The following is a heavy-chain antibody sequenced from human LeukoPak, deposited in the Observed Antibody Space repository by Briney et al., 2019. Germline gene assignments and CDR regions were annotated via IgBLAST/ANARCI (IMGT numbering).Heavy chain of an antibody. J-gene: IGHJ6*03. V-gene: IGHV4-59*01. D-gene: IGHD3-10*01. Sequence: SETLSLTCTVSGGSISSYYWSWIRQTPGKGLEWIGYMYYSGSTNYNPSLRSRVTISVDTSKNQFSLKLSSVTAADTAVYYCARATYGSGSYRYYYYMDVWGKGTTVTISS. CDR1: GGSISSYY. CDR3: ARATYGSGSYRYYYYMDV. CDR2: MYYSGST.